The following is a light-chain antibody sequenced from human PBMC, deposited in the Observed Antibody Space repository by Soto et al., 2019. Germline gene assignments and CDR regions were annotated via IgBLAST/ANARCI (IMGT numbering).Light chain of an antibody. Sequence: DIQMTQSPSSLSASVGDRVTISCQASQDINNYLNWFQQKPGKAPKLLIYDVLNLETGVPSRFSGSGSGAYFTLTISSLQTEDIATYYCQQYDKLPITFGQGTRLESK. CDR3: QQYDKLPIT. J-gene: IGKJ5*01. CDR2: DVL. CDR1: QDINNY. V-gene: IGKV1-33*01.